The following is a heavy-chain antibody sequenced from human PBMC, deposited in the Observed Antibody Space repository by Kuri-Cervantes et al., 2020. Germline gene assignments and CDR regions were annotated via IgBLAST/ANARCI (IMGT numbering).Heavy chain of an antibody. J-gene: IGHJ5*02. V-gene: IGHV1-69*13. D-gene: IGHD6-19*01. CDR2: IIPIFGTA. CDR1: GGTFSSYA. Sequence: SVKVSCKASGGTFSSYAISWVRQAPGQGLEWMGVIIPIFGTANYAQKFQGRVTITADESTSTAYMKLSSLRSDDTAVYYCARFFVQWLPLGGWFGPWGQGTLVTVSS. CDR3: ARFFVQWLPLGGWFGP.